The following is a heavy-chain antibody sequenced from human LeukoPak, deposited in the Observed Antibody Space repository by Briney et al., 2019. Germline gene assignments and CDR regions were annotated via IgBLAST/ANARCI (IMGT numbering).Heavy chain of an antibody. J-gene: IGHJ4*02. CDR3: AREGGDWGEGYFDY. CDR2: ISSSGGTI. V-gene: IGHV3-11*01. CDR1: GFTFSDSY. D-gene: IGHD3-16*01. Sequence: GGSLRLSCATSGFTFSDSYMSWIRQVPGKGLEWVSYISSSGGTIYYADSVKGRFTISRDNAKNSLYLQMNSLRAEDTAVYYCAREGGDWGEGYFDYWGQGTLVTVSS.